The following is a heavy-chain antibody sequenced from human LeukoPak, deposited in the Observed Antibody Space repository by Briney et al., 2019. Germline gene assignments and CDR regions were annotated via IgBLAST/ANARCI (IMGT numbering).Heavy chain of an antibody. CDR1: GFTFSAYW. CDR3: ARLFGGVTSFDN. CDR2: INPDGGAT. J-gene: IGHJ4*02. D-gene: IGHD4-17*01. Sequence: PGGSLRLSCVGSGFTFSAYWMSWVRQGPGKGLDWVASINPDGGATRYVDSVRGRFTISRDNAQNSLYLQMNSLSAGDTAVYYCARLFGGVTSFDNWGQGSLVTVSS. V-gene: IGHV3-7*01.